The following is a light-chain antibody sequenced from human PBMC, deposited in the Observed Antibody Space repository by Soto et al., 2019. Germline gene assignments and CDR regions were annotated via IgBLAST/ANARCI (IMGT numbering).Light chain of an antibody. CDR2: DAS. Sequence: DIQMTQSPSSLSASVGDRVTITCQASQDISNYLNWYQQKPGKAPKLLIYDASNLETGVPSRFSGSGSGTDFTFIISSLQHEDIETYYCQQYDNLPLTLGGGTKVDIK. J-gene: IGKJ4*01. CDR1: QDISNY. CDR3: QQYDNLPLT. V-gene: IGKV1-33*01.